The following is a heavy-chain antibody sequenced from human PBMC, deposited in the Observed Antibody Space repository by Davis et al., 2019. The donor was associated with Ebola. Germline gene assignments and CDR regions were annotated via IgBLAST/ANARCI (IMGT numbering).Heavy chain of an antibody. D-gene: IGHD3-10*01. J-gene: IGHJ6*02. CDR1: GYTFTGYY. V-gene: IGHV1-2*02. CDR2: INPNSGGT. Sequence: ASVKVSCKASGYTFTGYYMHWVRQAPGQGLEWMGWINPNSGGTNYAQKFQGRVTMTRDTSISTAYMELSRLRSDDTAVYYCASQLLWFGELLLSYYGMDVWGQGTTVTVSS. CDR3: ASQLLWFGELLLSYYGMDV.